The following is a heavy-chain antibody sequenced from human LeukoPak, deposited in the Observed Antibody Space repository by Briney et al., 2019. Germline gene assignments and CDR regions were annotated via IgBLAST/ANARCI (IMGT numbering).Heavy chain of an antibody. CDR3: AKFYDILTGYFDY. CDR2: ISGGSGTT. Sequence: GGSLRLSCAASGFTFSSYAMSWVRQSPGKGLEWVSGISGGSGTTYYAFYADSVKGRVTVSRDNSKNTLYLQMNSLRAEDTAVHYCAKFYDILTGYFDYWGQGTLVTVSS. V-gene: IGHV3-23*01. J-gene: IGHJ4*02. D-gene: IGHD3-9*01. CDR1: GFTFSSYA.